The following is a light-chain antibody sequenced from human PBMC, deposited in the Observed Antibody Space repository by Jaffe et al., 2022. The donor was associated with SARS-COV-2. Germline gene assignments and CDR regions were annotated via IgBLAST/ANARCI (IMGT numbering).Light chain of an antibody. J-gene: IGKJ2*01. Sequence: EIVLTQSPGTLSLSPGERATLSCRASQSVSSSYLAWYQHKPGQAPRLLIHGASSRATGIPDRFSGSGSGTDFTLTISRLEPEDFAVYYCQHYVSSPPRYTFGQGTKLEI. CDR2: GAS. V-gene: IGKV3-20*01. CDR1: QSVSSSY. CDR3: QHYVSSPPRYT.